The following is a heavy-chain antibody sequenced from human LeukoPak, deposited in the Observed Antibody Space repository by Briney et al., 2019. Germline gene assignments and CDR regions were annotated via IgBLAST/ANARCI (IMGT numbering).Heavy chain of an antibody. D-gene: IGHD3-10*01. CDR2: IYYSGRS. CDR3: ATSPLRGWFDP. J-gene: IGHJ5*02. CDR1: GGSISSSSYY. Sequence: SETLSLTCTVSGGSISSSSYYWGWIRQPPGKGLEWIGSIYYSGRSYYNPSLKSRVTISVDTSKNQFSLKLSSVTAADTAVYYCATSPLRGWFDPWGQGTLVTVSS. V-gene: IGHV4-39*07.